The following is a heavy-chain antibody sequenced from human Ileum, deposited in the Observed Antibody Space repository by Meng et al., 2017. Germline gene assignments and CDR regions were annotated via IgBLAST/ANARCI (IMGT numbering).Heavy chain of an antibody. V-gene: IGHV3-48*03. CDR3: ARDTAVAGTFLYYGMDV. D-gene: IGHD6-19*01. Sequence: GESLKISCAASGFTFSSYEMNWVRQAPGKGLEWVSHISSSGSSIHYADSVRGRFTISRDNAKNSLYLQMNSLRAEDTAVYYCARDTAVAGTFLYYGMDVWGQGTTVPSP. J-gene: IGHJ6*02. CDR2: ISSSGSSI. CDR1: GFTFSSYE.